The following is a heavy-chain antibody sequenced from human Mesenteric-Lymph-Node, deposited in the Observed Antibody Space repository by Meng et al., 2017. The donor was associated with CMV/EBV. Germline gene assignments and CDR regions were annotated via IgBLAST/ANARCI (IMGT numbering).Heavy chain of an antibody. V-gene: IGHV1-18*01. CDR2: ISAYNGNT. J-gene: IGHJ6*02. Sequence: ASVKVSCKASGYTFTSYGISWVRQAPGQGLEWMGWISAYNGNTNYAQKLQGRVTMTTDTSTSTAYMELSRLTCDDTAVYYCARVGSGTTWDYNYYYGMDVWGQGTTVTVSS. CDR3: ARVGSGTTWDYNYYYGMDV. D-gene: IGHD1-1*01. CDR1: GYTFTSYG.